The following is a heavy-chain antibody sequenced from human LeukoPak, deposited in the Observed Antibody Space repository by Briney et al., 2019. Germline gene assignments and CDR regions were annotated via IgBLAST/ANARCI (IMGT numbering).Heavy chain of an antibody. D-gene: IGHD3-10*01. J-gene: IGHJ5*02. CDR1: GFTFSTYA. CDR2: INSDGSST. V-gene: IGHV3-74*01. Sequence: GGSLRLSCAASGFTFSTYAMSWVRQAPEKGLVWVSRINSDGSSTNYADSVKGRFTISRDNAKNTVYLQMNSLRDEDTAVYYRARGTLVRGVMGFDPWGQGTLVTVSS. CDR3: ARGTLVRGVMGFDP.